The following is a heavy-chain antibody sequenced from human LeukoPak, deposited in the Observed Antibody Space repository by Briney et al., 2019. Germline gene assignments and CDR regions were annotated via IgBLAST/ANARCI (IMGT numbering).Heavy chain of an antibody. Sequence: GGYLRCSAAASGFTLDNYGRSWGRQAPGKGLEWVFGINGNGGSTGYADSVKGRFTISRDNAKNSLYLQMNSLRAEDTALYYCARVSRTLNYYYYYYMDVWGKGTTVTVSS. J-gene: IGHJ6*03. CDR3: ARVSRTLNYYYYYYMDV. D-gene: IGHD2-2*01. CDR2: INGNGGST. CDR1: GFTLDNYG. V-gene: IGHV3-20*03.